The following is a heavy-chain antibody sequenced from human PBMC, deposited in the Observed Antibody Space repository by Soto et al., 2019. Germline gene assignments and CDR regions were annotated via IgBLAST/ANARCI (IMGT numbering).Heavy chain of an antibody. D-gene: IGHD6-13*01. Sequence: GGSLRLSCAASGFTFSSYGMHWVRQAPGKGLEWVAVIWYDGSNKYYADSVKGRFTISRDNSKNTLYLQMNSLRAEDTAVYYCARDRWQYSSSWFPRFDYWGQGTLVTVSS. CDR1: GFTFSSYG. CDR3: ARDRWQYSSSWFPRFDY. CDR2: IWYDGSNK. J-gene: IGHJ4*02. V-gene: IGHV3-33*01.